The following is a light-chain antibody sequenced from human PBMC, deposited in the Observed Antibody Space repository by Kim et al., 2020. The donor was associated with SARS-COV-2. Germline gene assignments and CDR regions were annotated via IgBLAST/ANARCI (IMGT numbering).Light chain of an antibody. CDR1: QDISNY. Sequence: DIQMTQSPSSLSTPVGDRVTITCQASQDISNYLYWYQKKPGKAPKLLIYDASKLETGVPSRFSGRGSGTDFTFTISSLQPEDVATYFCQQYDSLPYTFGQGTKLEI. V-gene: IGKV1-33*01. CDR3: QQYDSLPYT. CDR2: DAS. J-gene: IGKJ2*01.